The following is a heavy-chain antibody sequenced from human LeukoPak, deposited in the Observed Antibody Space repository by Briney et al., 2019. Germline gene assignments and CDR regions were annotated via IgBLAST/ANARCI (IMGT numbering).Heavy chain of an antibody. V-gene: IGHV4-38-2*02. J-gene: IGHJ3*02. D-gene: IGHD1-1*01. CDR3: ARGDGTTGTTCAFDI. Sequence: SETLSLTCTVSGYSSSIDYYWGWIRQPPGKGLEWIGSIYYSGSTYYNPSLKSRVTISVDTSKNQFSLKLSSVTAADTAVYYCARGDGTTGTTCAFDIWGQGTMVTVSS. CDR1: GYSSSIDYY. CDR2: IYYSGST.